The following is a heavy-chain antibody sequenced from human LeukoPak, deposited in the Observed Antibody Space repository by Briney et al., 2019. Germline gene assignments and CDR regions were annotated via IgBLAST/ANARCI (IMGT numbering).Heavy chain of an antibody. CDR2: IYTSGST. Sequence: SETLSLTCTVSGGSISSGSYYWSWIRQPAGKGLEWIGRIYTSGSTNYNPSLKSRVTISVDTSKNQFSLKLSSVTAADTAVYYCARSGYDSSSYYSDYWGQGTLVTVSS. J-gene: IGHJ4*02. D-gene: IGHD3-22*01. CDR1: GGSISSGSYY. V-gene: IGHV4-61*02. CDR3: ARSGYDSSSYYSDY.